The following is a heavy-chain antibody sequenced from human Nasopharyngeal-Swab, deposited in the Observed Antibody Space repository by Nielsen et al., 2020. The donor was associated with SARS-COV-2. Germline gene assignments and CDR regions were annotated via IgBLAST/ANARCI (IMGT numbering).Heavy chain of an antibody. CDR1: GGSISSYY. D-gene: IGHD6-19*01. CDR3: ARIAVAALNDWYFDL. J-gene: IGHJ2*01. CDR2: IYYSGST. V-gene: IGHV4-59*01. Sequence: SKTLSLTCTVSGGSISSYYWSWIRQPPGKGLEWIGYIYYSGSTNYNPSLKSRVTISVDTSKNQFSLKLSSVTAADTAVYYCARIAVAALNDWYFDLRGRGTLVTVSS.